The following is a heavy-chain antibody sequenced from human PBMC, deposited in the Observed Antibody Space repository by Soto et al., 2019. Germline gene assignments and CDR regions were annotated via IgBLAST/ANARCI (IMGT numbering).Heavy chain of an antibody. D-gene: IGHD6-25*01. V-gene: IGHV1-2*04. CDR1: GDSFANYY. CDR3: AGSGDLGDSFDI. CDR2: INPNSGGT. J-gene: IGHJ3*02. Sequence: QVQLVQSGAEVKKPGASVKVSCKASGDSFANYYIHWVRQAPEQGLEWMGWINPNSGGTNFAQRFQGWLTMTWDTSISTGYMELTGLKSDYPDSYYCAGSGDLGDSFDIWGQGTMVIVSS.